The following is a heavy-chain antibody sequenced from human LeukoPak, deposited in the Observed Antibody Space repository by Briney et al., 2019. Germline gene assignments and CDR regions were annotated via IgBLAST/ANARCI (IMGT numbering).Heavy chain of an antibody. CDR3: ARDRTTVTLFDY. J-gene: IGHJ4*02. Sequence: GGSLRLSCAASGFTFTIVWMHWFRQAPGRGLVWISRITTDGANTGCADSVKGRFTISRDNAKNTLYLQMNSLRAEDTAVYYCARDRTTVTLFDYWGQGALVTVSS. CDR1: GFTFTIVW. D-gene: IGHD4-17*01. V-gene: IGHV3-74*01. CDR2: ITTDGANT.